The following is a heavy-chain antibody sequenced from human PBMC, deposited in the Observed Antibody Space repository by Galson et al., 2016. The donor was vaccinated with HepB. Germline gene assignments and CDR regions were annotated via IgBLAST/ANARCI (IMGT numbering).Heavy chain of an antibody. J-gene: IGHJ5*02. CDR2: IYYSGNT. CDR3: AKDRGAYYGSESYYNGWFDP. Sequence: TLSLTCTVSGGSIINGGYYWSWIRQHPGKGLEWIGYIYYSGNTYYNSSLKSRVTISVDTSKNHFSLKLSSVTAADTAVYYCAKDRGAYYGSESYYNGWFDPWGQGTLVTVSS. D-gene: IGHD3-10*01. CDR1: GGSIINGGYY. V-gene: IGHV4-31*03.